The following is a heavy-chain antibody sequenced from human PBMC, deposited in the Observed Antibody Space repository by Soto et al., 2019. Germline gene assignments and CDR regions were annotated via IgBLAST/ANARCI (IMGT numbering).Heavy chain of an antibody. D-gene: IGHD3-10*01. CDR2: IYHSGGA. J-gene: IGHJ6*02. V-gene: IGHV4-31*03. CDR1: GDSITSGEYY. Sequence: SETLSLTCTVSGDSITSGEYYWSWLRQQPGKGLEWIGYIYHSGGASYNPSLRGRAVISIDTSKNQFFLRMNAVTAADTATYYCARDYYGAGSQYYYYGMEVWGQGTTVTVSS. CDR3: ARDYYGAGSQYYYYGMEV.